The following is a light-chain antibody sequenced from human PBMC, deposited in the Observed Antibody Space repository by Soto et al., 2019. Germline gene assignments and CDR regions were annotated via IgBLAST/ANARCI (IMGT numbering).Light chain of an antibody. CDR3: QHYNSFPEA. CDR1: QGVSSTY. J-gene: IGKJ1*01. CDR2: GAS. Sequence: VVTQAPGSRSLSPGERATLSCRASQGVSSTYLAWYHQKPGQSPRLFIYGASFRATGIPDTFISSGAGPDCTRTISSLQHDNITTVSCQHYNSFPEAFGQGTKVDNK. V-gene: IGKV3-20*01.